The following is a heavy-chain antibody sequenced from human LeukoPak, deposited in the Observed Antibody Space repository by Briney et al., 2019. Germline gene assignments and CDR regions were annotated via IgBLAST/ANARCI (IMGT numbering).Heavy chain of an antibody. CDR1: GGSIGSYY. CDR2: IYTSGST. V-gene: IGHV4-4*09. J-gene: IGHJ4*02. Sequence: SETLSLTCTVSGGSIGSYYWSWIRQPPGKGLEWIGYIYTSGSTNYNPSLKSRVTISVDTSKNQFSLKLSSVTAADTAVYYCASGPLGYDFWSGYYFYWGQGTLVTVSS. CDR3: ASGPLGYDFWSGYYFY. D-gene: IGHD3-3*01.